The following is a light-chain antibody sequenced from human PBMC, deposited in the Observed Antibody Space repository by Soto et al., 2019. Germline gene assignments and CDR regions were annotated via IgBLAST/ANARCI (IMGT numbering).Light chain of an antibody. Sequence: QSALTQPASVSWSPGQSITISCTGSSSDIGAYNYVSWFQQYPGKAPKLIISEVSNRPSGVSNRFSGSKSGTAASLTISGLQTEDEADYFCFSFTTDWTHVFGTGTKVT. CDR2: EVS. CDR3: FSFTTDWTHV. CDR1: SSDIGAYNY. J-gene: IGLJ1*01. V-gene: IGLV2-14*01.